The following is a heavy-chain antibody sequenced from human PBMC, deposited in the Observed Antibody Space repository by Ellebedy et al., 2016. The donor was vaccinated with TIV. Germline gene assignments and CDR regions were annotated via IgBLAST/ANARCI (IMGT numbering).Heavy chain of an antibody. CDR3: AKRVTMVREVITYYHYAMDV. V-gene: IGHV3-23*01. CDR2: LSSSGRST. J-gene: IGHJ6*02. Sequence: PGGSLRLSCVGSGFTFSSYAMTWVRQAPGKGLDWVSSLSSSGRSTYYADSVKGRFTISRDKSKNTLYLQMNSLRGEDTAVYYCAKRVTMVREVITYYHYAMDVWGQGTTVTVSS. CDR1: GFTFSSYA. D-gene: IGHD3-10*01.